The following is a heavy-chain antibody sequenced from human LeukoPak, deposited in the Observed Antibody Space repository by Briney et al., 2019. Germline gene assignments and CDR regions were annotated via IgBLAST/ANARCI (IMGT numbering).Heavy chain of an antibody. D-gene: IGHD1-26*01. V-gene: IGHV4-59*01. CDR3: ARDRDIGTYYYYYGMDV. CDR2: YYSGST. J-gene: IGHJ6*02. Sequence: YYSGSTNYNPSLKSRLTISVDTSKNQFSLKLSSVTAADTAVYYCARDRDIGTYYYYYGMDVWGQGTTVTVSS.